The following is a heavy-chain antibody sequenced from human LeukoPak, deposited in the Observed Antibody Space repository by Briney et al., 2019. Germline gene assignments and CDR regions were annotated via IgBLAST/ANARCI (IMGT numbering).Heavy chain of an antibody. D-gene: IGHD1-26*01. CDR2: IYYSGDT. CDR3: ARDQEYSGSYYRYFDF. J-gene: IGHJ4*02. Sequence: SETLSLTCTVSGGSISSYYWSWIRQPPGKGLEWIGYIYYSGDTNYNPSLKSRVTLSVDTSKSQLSLKMSSVTAADTAVYYCARDQEYSGSYYRYFDFWGQGALVTVSS. V-gene: IGHV4-59*12. CDR1: GGSISSYY.